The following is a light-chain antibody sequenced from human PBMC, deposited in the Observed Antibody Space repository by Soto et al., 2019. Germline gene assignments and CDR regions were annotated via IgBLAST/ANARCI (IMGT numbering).Light chain of an antibody. Sequence: QSLLTQPPSVSGAPGQRVTISCTGSTSNIGADYDVHWYQQLPGTAPKLLIYGSSDRPSGVPDRFSGSKSGTSASLAITGLQAEDEADYYCQSYDSSLIDYVFGNGTKVTV. J-gene: IGLJ1*01. CDR2: GSS. CDR3: QSYDSSLIDYV. V-gene: IGLV1-40*01. CDR1: TSNIGADYD.